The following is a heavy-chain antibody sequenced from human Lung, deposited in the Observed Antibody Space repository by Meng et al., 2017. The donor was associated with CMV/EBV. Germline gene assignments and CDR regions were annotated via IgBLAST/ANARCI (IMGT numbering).Heavy chain of an antibody. Sequence: LGGSGPARGKPSETLSLTCAVSGDSITNQNWWAWVRQPPGKGLEWIGEIPHRGSSAYNPSLKSRVSMSIDKSKNQFSLKLTSVTAADTAVYHCLRRSGGSVWGQGTLVTVSS. V-gene: IGHV4-4*02. CDR2: IPHRGSS. D-gene: IGHD3-10*01. CDR1: GDSITNQNW. CDR3: LRRSGGSV. J-gene: IGHJ1*01.